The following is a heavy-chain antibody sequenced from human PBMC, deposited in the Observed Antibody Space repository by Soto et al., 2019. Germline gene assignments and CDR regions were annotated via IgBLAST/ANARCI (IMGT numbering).Heavy chain of an antibody. CDR1: GFTFSSYS. CDR2: ISSSSSYI. CDR3: ARDVRYCGGDCYLFDY. V-gene: IGHV3-21*01. D-gene: IGHD2-21*01. Sequence: GGSLRLSCAASGFTFSSYSMNWVRQAPGKGLEWVSSISSSSSYIYYADSVKGRFTISGDNAKNSLYLQMNSLRAEDTAVYYCARDVRYCGGDCYLFDYWGQGTLVTVSS. J-gene: IGHJ4*02.